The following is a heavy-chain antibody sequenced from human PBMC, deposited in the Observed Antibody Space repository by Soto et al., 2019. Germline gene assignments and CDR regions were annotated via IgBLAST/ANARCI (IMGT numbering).Heavy chain of an antibody. Sequence: GASVKVSCKASGYTLTSYAMHWVRQAPGQRLEWMGWINAGNGNTKYSQKFQGRVTTTRDTSASTAYMELSSLRSEDTAVYYCAREEEVVLMVYGNFDYWGQGTLVTVSS. V-gene: IGHV1-3*01. CDR3: AREEEVVLMVYGNFDY. J-gene: IGHJ4*02. D-gene: IGHD2-8*01. CDR1: GYTLTSYA. CDR2: INAGNGNT.